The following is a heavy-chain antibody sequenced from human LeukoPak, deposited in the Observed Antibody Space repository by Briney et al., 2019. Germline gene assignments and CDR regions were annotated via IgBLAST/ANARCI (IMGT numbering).Heavy chain of an antibody. CDR2: IGSKASGGRA. V-gene: IGHV3-49*04. D-gene: IGHD4-17*01. CDR1: GFTFGDYA. Sequence: GGSLRLSCTGSGFTFGDYALTWVRQAPGKGLEWVGSIGSKASGGRAEYAASVKGRFSISRDDSKSTAYLQMDSLKTEDTAVFYCTRWITVSYYDFWGQGTLVSVSS. J-gene: IGHJ4*02. CDR3: TRWITVSYYDF.